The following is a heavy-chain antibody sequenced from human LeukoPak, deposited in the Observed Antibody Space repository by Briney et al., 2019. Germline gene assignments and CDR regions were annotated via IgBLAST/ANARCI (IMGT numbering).Heavy chain of an antibody. CDR1: GFTFSSFP. J-gene: IGHJ3*02. CDR3: ARDLNGFHDAFDI. V-gene: IGHV3-30*04. Sequence: PGGSLRLSWAASGFTFSSFPMHWVGPAAGKGLEGVAVISYDGINKYYADSVKGRFTISRDNSKDTLYLQMNSLRAEDTAVYYCARDLNGFHDAFDIWGQGTMVTVSS. D-gene: IGHD3-9*01. CDR2: ISYDGINK.